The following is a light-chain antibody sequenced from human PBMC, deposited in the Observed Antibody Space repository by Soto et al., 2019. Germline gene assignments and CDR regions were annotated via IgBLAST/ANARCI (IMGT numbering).Light chain of an antibody. CDR2: EVS. Sequence: QSALTQPASVSGSPGQSITISCTGTSSDVGTYNYVSWYQHHPGKAPKLIIYEVSNRPSGVSNRFSGSKSGSTASLTISWLQAEDEADYHCTSYTRDTALVFGTGTKLTVL. J-gene: IGLJ1*01. CDR1: SSDVGTYNY. CDR3: TSYTRDTALV. V-gene: IGLV2-14*01.